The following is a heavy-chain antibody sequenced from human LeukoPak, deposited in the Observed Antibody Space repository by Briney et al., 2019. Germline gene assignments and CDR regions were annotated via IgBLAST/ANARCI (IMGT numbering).Heavy chain of an antibody. CDR3: ARVVGATPSSDYMDV. CDR2: INPNSGGT. CDR1: GYTFTGYY. J-gene: IGHJ6*03. D-gene: IGHD1-26*01. V-gene: IGHV1-2*02. Sequence: VASVKVSCKASGYTFTGYYMHWVRQAPGQGLEWMGWINPNSGGTNYAQKFQGRVTMTRDTSISTAYMELSRLRSDDTAVYYCARVVGATPSSDYMDVWGKGTTVTVSS.